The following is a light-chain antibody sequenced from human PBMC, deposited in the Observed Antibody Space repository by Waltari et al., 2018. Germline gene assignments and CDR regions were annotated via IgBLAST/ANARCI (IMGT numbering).Light chain of an antibody. J-gene: IGKJ4*01. Sequence: EIVLTQSPATLSLSPGESATLSCRASQSIDIYLAWYQQGPGQAPRLLISDASYRATGIPARFRGSGSGTDFTLTISSLEPEDFAVYSCQQRSRWPLTFGGGTKVEL. CDR3: QQRSRWPLT. V-gene: IGKV3-11*01. CDR1: QSIDIY. CDR2: DAS.